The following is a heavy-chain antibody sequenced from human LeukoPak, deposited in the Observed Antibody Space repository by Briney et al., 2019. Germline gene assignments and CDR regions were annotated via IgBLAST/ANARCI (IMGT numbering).Heavy chain of an antibody. CDR3: ATDSAHAFDI. CDR1: GFTFSSYG. V-gene: IGHV3-33*01. CDR2: IWYDGSNK. Sequence: GGSLRLSCAESGFTFSSYGMHWVRQAPGKGLEWVAVIWYDGSNKYYADSVKGRFTISRDNSKNTLYLQMNSLRAEDTAVCYCATDSAHAFDIWGQGTMVIVSS. J-gene: IGHJ3*02.